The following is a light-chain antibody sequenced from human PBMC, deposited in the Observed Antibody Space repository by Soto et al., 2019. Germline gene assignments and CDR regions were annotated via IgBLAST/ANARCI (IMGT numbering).Light chain of an antibody. V-gene: IGLV2-8*01. CDR3: SSYAGRDTFV. Sequence: QSVLTQPASVSGSPGQSITISCTGTSSDVGAYIFVSWYQQHPGKAPKLMIYEVSARPSGVPDRFSGSKSDNTASLTVSGLQAEDEADYYCSSYAGRDTFVFGTGTKLTVL. CDR1: SSDVGAYIF. CDR2: EVS. J-gene: IGLJ1*01.